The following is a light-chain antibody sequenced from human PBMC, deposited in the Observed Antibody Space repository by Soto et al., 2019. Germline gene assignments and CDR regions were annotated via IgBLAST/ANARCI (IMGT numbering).Light chain of an antibody. CDR1: QSVSSNS. V-gene: IGKV3-20*01. Sequence: EIGLTQSPGTLSLSPGESATLSCRASQSVSSNSLAWYRRNPGQPPSLLIYGTSTRATDIPRRFSGSGSGTDFPLTITRLEPEDFAVYFCQQYGDSPPTCGQGTMVEVK. CDR2: GTS. J-gene: IGKJ1*01. CDR3: QQYGDSPPT.